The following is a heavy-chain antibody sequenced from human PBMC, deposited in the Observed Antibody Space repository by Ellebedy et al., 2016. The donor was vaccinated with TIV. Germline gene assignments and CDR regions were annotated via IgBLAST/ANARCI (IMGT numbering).Heavy chain of an antibody. CDR1: GFTFSSFA. J-gene: IGHJ4*02. V-gene: IGHV3-23*01. CDR2: IINTGGTT. D-gene: IGHD6-19*01. CDR3: AKGRGGGSDSSAPRYYFDS. Sequence: PGGSLRLSCAASGFTFSSFAMSWVRQAPGKGLEWVSSIINTGGTTYYADSVKGRFTISRDNSKRTLYLQMNSLRAEDTAVYYCAKGRGGGSDSSAPRYYFDSWGLGTLVTVSS.